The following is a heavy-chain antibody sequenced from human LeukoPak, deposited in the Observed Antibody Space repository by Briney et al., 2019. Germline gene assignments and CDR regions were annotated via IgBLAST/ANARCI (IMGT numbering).Heavy chain of an antibody. V-gene: IGHV4-34*01. CDR1: GGSFSGYY. J-gene: IGHJ5*02. D-gene: IGHD2-21*02. CDR3: ARGDTSGGDCWFDP. Sequence: PSETLSLTCAVYGGSFSGYYWSWIRQPSGKGLEWIGEINHSGSTNYNPSLKSRVTISVDTSKNQFSLKLSSVTAADTAVYYCARGDTSGGDCWFDPWGQGTLVTVSS. CDR2: INHSGST.